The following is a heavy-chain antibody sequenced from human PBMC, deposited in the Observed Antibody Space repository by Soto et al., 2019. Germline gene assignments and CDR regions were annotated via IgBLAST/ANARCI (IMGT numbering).Heavy chain of an antibody. CDR1: GGSVSSGSYY. CDR2: IYYSGST. Sequence: QVQLQESGPGLVKPSETLSLTCTVSGGSVSSGSYYWSWIRQPPGKGLEWIGYIYYSGSTNYNPSPKSRVTTSVDTAKNQFSLKLSSVTAADTAVYYCARAGLWFGELYYYYGMDVWGQGTTVTVSS. J-gene: IGHJ6*02. D-gene: IGHD3-10*01. V-gene: IGHV4-61*01. CDR3: ARAGLWFGELYYYYGMDV.